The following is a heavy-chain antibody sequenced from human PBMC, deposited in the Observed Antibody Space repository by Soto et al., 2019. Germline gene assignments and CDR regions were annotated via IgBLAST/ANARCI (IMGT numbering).Heavy chain of an antibody. CDR3: ARGPVVTPFVDY. Sequence: QVQLQESGPGLVKPSETLSLTCTVSGGSVTSGNYYWSWIRQPPGEGLEWIGHIYYSGSTNYNPSLESRATISVDASKNQFSLKLSSVTAADTAVYYCARGPVVTPFVDYWGQGTLVTVSS. D-gene: IGHD2-21*02. CDR1: GGSVTSGNYY. CDR2: IYYSGST. V-gene: IGHV4-61*01. J-gene: IGHJ4*02.